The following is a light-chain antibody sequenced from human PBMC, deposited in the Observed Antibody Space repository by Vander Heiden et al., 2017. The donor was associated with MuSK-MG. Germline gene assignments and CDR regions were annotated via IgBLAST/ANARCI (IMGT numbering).Light chain of an antibody. V-gene: IGKV1-5*03. CDR3: QQYNSYPYT. J-gene: IGKJ2*01. CDR2: KAS. Sequence: SQMTPSRSTLSASVGDRVTITCRASQDISIWVAWYQQKPGKAPNRLIYKASDLESGVPSRFGGSGSGTEFTLTISSLQPDDFATYYCQQYNSYPYTFGQGTKLEIK. CDR1: QDISIW.